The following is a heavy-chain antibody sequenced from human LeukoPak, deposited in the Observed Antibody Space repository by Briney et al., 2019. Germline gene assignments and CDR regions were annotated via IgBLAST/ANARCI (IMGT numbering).Heavy chain of an antibody. D-gene: IGHD3-22*01. CDR1: TGSINSYY. CDR3: ARGKAEHFSYFYDSSGYPLLYFDS. V-gene: IGHV4-59*01. CDR2: IYYSGTT. Sequence: PTETLSLTCTVSTGSINSYYWNWIRQPPGKGLERVGYIYYSGTTKYNPSLKSRVTISLDTSKNQFSLRLSSVTAADTAVYYCARGKAEHFSYFYDSSGYPLLYFDSWGQGTLVTASS. J-gene: IGHJ4*02.